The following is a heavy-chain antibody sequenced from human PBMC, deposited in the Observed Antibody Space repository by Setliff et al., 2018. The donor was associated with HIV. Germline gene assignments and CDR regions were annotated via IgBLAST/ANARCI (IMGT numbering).Heavy chain of an antibody. CDR2: IKSKSDGGTK. D-gene: IGHD3-3*01. CDR1: GLTFSNAW. V-gene: IGHV3-15*01. CDR3: TTRAVPSRWGELQFLERYYYSMDV. Sequence: GSLRLSCAASGLTFSNAWMNWVRQAPGKGLEWVGRIKSKSDGGTKDYAAPVKGRFTISRDDSKNTLSLQMNSLKIEDTAVYYCTTRAVPSRWGELQFLERYYYSMDVWGKGTTVTVS. J-gene: IGHJ6*03.